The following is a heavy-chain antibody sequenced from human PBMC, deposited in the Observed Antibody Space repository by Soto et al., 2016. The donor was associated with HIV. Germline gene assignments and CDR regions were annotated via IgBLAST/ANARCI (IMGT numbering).Heavy chain of an antibody. D-gene: IGHD3-16*01. Sequence: QVQLVQSGAEVKKPGASVKVSCKASGYTFTSYGISWVRQAPGQGLEWMGWILPNTGGTKYAQNLQGRVTMTRNTSISTAYMEVTSLRSDDTAVYYCVSYGYWGQGTLVTVSS. CDR1: GYTFTSYG. V-gene: IGHV1-18*01. J-gene: IGHJ4*02. CDR2: ILPNTGGT. CDR3: VSYGY.